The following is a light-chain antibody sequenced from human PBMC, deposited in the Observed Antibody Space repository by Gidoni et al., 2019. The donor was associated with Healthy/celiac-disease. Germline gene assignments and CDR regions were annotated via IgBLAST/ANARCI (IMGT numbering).Light chain of an antibody. J-gene: IGKJ3*01. CDR1: QSVRSSY. Sequence: EMVLTQSPGTMSCSPGERATLSCRARQSVRSSYLAWYQQQPGQAPRLLIYGASSRATGIPDRFSGSGSWTDFTLTISRLEPEDFAVYYCQQYGSSPPFTFGPGTKVDIK. CDR2: GAS. V-gene: IGKV3-20*01. CDR3: QQYGSSPPFT.